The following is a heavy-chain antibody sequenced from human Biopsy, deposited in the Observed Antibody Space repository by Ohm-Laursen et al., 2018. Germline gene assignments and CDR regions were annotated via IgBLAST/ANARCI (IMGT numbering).Heavy chain of an antibody. Sequence: ASSVKVSCKASSYTFTDYNIHWMRQAPGQGLEWLGYINCKTGATNYAQKFQGTVTMTRDTSIGTAYLALGSLRSADTAIYYCARDPLNGHKHFDYWGQGSLVTVSS. V-gene: IGHV1-2*02. CDR3: ARDPLNGHKHFDY. D-gene: IGHD2-8*01. J-gene: IGHJ4*02. CDR1: SYTFTDYN. CDR2: INCKTGAT.